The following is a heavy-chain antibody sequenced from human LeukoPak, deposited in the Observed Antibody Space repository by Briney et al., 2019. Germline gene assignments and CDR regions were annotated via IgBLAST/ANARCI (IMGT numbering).Heavy chain of an antibody. V-gene: IGHV4-4*07. CDR1: GGSISSYY. Sequence: SETLSLTCTVSGGSISSYYWSWIRRPAGKGLEWIGRIYTSGSTNYNPSLKSRVTMSVDTSKNQFSLKLSSVTAADTAVYYCARGRPYYGSGSYSGDAFDIWGQGTMVTVSS. D-gene: IGHD3-10*01. CDR3: ARGRPYYGSGSYSGDAFDI. CDR2: IYTSGST. J-gene: IGHJ3*02.